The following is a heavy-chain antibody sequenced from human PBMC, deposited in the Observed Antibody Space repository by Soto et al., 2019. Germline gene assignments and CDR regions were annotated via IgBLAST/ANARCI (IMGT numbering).Heavy chain of an antibody. Sequence: LRLSCAASGFTFSSYWMHWVRQAPGKGLVWVSRINSDGSSTSYADSVKGRFTISRDNAKNTLYLQMNSLRAEDTAVYYCARGCGGDCYSTFYYYGMDVWGQGTTVTVSS. CDR2: INSDGSST. CDR1: GFTFSSYW. CDR3: ARGCGGDCYSTFYYYGMDV. D-gene: IGHD2-21*02. V-gene: IGHV3-74*01. J-gene: IGHJ6*02.